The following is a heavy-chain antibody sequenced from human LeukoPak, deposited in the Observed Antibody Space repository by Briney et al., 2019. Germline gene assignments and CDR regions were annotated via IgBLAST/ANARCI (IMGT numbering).Heavy chain of an antibody. CDR2: IYTSGSA. J-gene: IGHJ6*03. CDR1: GGSISGYY. Sequence: PSETLSLTCTVSGGSISGYYWTWIRQPPGKGLEWIGRIYTSGSANYNPPLKSRVTMSVDTSKNQFSLKLSSVTAADTAVYYCARAFTSSHAYYYYMDVWGKGTTVTVSS. D-gene: IGHD2-2*01. CDR3: ARAFTSSHAYYYYMDV. V-gene: IGHV4-4*07.